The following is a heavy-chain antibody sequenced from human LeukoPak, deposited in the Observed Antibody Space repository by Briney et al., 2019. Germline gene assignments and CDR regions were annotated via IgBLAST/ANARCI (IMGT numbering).Heavy chain of an antibody. Sequence: GGSLRLSCAASGFTFSSYSMNWVRQGPGKGLEWVSSISSSSSYIYYADSVKGRFTISRDNAKNSLYLQMKSLRAEDTAVYYCARDRGSSSWFDYWGQGTLVTVSS. J-gene: IGHJ4*02. CDR2: ISSSSSYI. V-gene: IGHV3-21*01. CDR1: GFTFSSYS. CDR3: ARDRGSSSWFDY. D-gene: IGHD6-13*01.